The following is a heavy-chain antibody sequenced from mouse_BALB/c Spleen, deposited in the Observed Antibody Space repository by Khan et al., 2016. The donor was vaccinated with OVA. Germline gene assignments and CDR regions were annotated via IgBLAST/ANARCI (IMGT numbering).Heavy chain of an antibody. CDR1: GYSFTGYF. V-gene: IGHV1-20*02. CDR2: INPHIGET. CDR3: TGIYCSDFDY. Sequence: VQLKESGPELVRPGASVKISCKASGYSFTGYFMNWVKQSHGKSLEWIGRINPHIGETFYNQRFKDKATLTVDKSSITAHMELRGLAYEDSVVYDCTGIYCSDFDYWGQGTTLTVSS. D-gene: IGHD2-12*01. J-gene: IGHJ2*01.